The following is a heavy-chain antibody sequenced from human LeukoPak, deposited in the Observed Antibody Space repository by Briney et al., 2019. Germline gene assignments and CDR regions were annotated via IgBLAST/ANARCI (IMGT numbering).Heavy chain of an antibody. J-gene: IGHJ4*02. CDR3: AKGDTGSSISPFDY. D-gene: IGHD1-26*01. Sequence: GGSLRLSCAASGFSFSSYVMSWVRQAPGKGLEWVSGISGSGGSTYYADSVKGRFTISRDNSKNTVFLQMNSLRAEDTAVYYCAKGDTGSSISPFDYWGQATLVTVSS. V-gene: IGHV3-23*01. CDR1: GFSFSSYV. CDR2: ISGSGGST.